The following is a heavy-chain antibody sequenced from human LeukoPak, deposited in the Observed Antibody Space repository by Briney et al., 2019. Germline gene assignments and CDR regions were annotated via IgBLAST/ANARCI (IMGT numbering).Heavy chain of an antibody. D-gene: IGHD4-23*01. CDR2: IIPIFGTA. CDR1: GYTFTSYA. CDR3: ASSRGYTVVTPGIRGIFDY. V-gene: IGHV1-69*13. J-gene: IGHJ4*02. Sequence: SVKVSCKASGYTFTSYAISWVRQAPGQGLEWMGGIIPIFGTANYAQKFQGRVTITADESTSTAYMELSSLRSEDTAVYYCASSRGYTVVTPGIRGIFDYWGQGTLVTVSS.